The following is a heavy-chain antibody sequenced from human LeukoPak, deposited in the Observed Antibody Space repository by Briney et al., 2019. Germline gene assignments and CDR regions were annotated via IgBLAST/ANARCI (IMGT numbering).Heavy chain of an antibody. V-gene: IGHV1-8*02. CDR2: MDPNSGNT. D-gene: IGHD1-1*01. J-gene: IGHJ4*02. CDR1: GYTFTSYA. Sequence: ASVKVSCKASGYTFTSYAMNWVRQATGQGLEWMGWMDPNSGNTGYAQKFQGRVTMTRNTSIRTAYMELSSLRSEDTAVYYCARLTRRSGNYFDYWGQGTLVTVSS. CDR3: ARLTRRSGNYFDY.